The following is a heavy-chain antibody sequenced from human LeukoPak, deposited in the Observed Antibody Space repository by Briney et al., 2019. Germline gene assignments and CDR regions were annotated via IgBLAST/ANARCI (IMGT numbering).Heavy chain of an antibody. CDR2: IKQDGSEK. D-gene: IGHD3-9*01. CDR1: GFTFSSYW. Sequence: PGGSLRLSCAASGFTFSSYWMSWVRQAPGKGLEWVANIKQDGSEKYYVDSVKGRFTISRDNAKNSLYLQMNSLRAEDTAVYYCARDPLTLLVGYYYYMDVWGKGTTVTVSS. V-gene: IGHV3-7*01. CDR3: ARDPLTLLVGYYYYMDV. J-gene: IGHJ6*03.